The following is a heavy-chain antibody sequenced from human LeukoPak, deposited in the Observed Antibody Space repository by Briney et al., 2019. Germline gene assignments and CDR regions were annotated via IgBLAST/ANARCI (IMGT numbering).Heavy chain of an antibody. J-gene: IGHJ6*03. CDR3: ASVLYYDFWSGYRAGGYYYYMDV. D-gene: IGHD3-3*01. Sequence: SETLSLTCTVSGGPISSSRYYWGWIRQPPGKGLEWLGSFYYCGSTYSTPSPKSRVTLSVDTSPNQFSLPLSSVTAADTAVYYCASVLYYDFWSGYRAGGYYYYMDVWGKGTTVTVSS. V-gene: IGHV4-39*01. CDR2: FYYCGST. CDR1: GGPISSSRYY.